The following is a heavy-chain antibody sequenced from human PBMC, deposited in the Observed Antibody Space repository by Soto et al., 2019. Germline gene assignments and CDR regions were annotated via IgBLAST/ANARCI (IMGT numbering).Heavy chain of an antibody. V-gene: IGHV4-59*01. CDR3: AGLRGYAGSPIDY. J-gene: IGHJ4*02. CDR2: ISYSGNT. Sequence: SETLSLTCTVSGGSIISGYWSWIRQPPGKGLEWIGHISYSGNTNYNPSLKSRVTMSVDTPKNQFSLRLSSVTTADTAVYYCAGLRGYAGSPIDYWGQGTLVTVSS. CDR1: GGSIISGY. D-gene: IGHD2-15*01.